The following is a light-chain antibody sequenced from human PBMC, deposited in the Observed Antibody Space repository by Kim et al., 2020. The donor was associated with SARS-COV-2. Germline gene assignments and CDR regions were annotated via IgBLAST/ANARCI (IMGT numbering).Light chain of an antibody. J-gene: IGLJ3*02. CDR3: SSYTSSSTLGV. CDR2: DVS. Sequence: QSITISCTGTSSDVGYSDYVSWYQQHPGKAPKLMIYDVSNRPSGVSNRFSGSKSGNTASLTISGLQAEDEADYYCSSYTSSSTLGVFGGGTQLTVL. CDR1: SSDVGYSDY. V-gene: IGLV2-14*03.